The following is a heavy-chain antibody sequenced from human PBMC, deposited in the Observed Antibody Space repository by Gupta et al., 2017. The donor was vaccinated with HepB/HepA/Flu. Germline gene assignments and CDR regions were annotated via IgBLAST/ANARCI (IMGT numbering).Heavy chain of an antibody. CDR1: GGSFSGYY. V-gene: IGHV4-34*01. CDR3: ARGLYSSGWSHYYFDY. CDR2: INHSGST. D-gene: IGHD6-19*01. J-gene: IGHJ4*02. Sequence: QVQLQQWGAGLLKPSETLSLTCAVYGGSFSGYYWSWLRQPPGKGLEWIGEINHSGSTNYNPSLKSRVTISADTSKNQFSLKLSSVTAADTAVYYCARGLYSSGWSHYYFDYWGQGTLVTVSS.